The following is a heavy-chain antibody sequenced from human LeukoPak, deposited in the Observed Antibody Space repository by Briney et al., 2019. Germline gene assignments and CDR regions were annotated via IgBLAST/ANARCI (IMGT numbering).Heavy chain of an antibody. CDR1: GGSINSFY. V-gene: IGHV4-59*01. CDR3: ARDASYYDFWSGLTMYAFDI. Sequence: SETLSLTCTVSGGSINSFYWSWIRQSPGKGLEWIGYIYYSGNTNYNPSLQSRVTISVDTSKNQFSLKLSSVTAPDTAVYYCARDASYYDFWSGLTMYAFDIWGQGTMVTVSS. D-gene: IGHD3-3*01. J-gene: IGHJ3*02. CDR2: IYYSGNT.